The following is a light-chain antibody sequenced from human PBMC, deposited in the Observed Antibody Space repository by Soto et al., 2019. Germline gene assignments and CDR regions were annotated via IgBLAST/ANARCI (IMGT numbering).Light chain of an antibody. V-gene: IGKV3D-15*01. CDR1: QSVSTK. CDR3: QQYDDWPPIT. Sequence: ETVMTQSPATLSVSPGERATLSCRASQSVSTKLAWYQQKPGQAPRLLIYGASTRATGIPARFSGSGSGTEFTLTVSSLQSEDVAVYYCQQYDDWPPITFGQGTRLEIK. J-gene: IGKJ5*01. CDR2: GAS.